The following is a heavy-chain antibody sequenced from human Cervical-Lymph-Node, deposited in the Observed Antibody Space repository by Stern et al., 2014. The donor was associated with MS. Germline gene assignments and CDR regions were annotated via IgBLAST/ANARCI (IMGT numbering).Heavy chain of an antibody. J-gene: IGHJ4*02. V-gene: IGHV7-4-1*02. CDR3: ARARGDDYGDYFDY. D-gene: IGHD4-17*01. Sequence: VQLVESGSDLKKPGASVKVSCKASGYTFTNYAMHWVRQAPGQGLAWMGWINTNTGNPTYAQGFTGRFVISLDTSVNKAYLQISSRKAEDSAVYYCARARGDDYGDYFDYWGQGTLVTVSS. CDR1: GYTFTNYA. CDR2: INTNTGNP.